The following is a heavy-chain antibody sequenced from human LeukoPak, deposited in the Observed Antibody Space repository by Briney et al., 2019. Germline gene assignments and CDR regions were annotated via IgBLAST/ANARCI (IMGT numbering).Heavy chain of an antibody. CDR1: GYTLTELS. V-gene: IGHV1-24*01. D-gene: IGHD1-26*01. CDR2: FDPEDGET. Sequence: ASVKVSCKVSGYTLTELSMHWVRQAPGKGLEWMGGFDPEDGETIYAQKFQGRVTMTEDTSTDTAYMELSSLRSEDTAVYYCATDSRIVGATPFRYWGQGTLVTVSS. J-gene: IGHJ4*02. CDR3: ATDSRIVGATPFRY.